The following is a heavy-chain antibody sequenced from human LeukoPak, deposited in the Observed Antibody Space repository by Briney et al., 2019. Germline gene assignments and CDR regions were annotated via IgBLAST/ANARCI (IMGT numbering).Heavy chain of an antibody. CDR2: IYYSGST. D-gene: IGHD6-19*01. CDR1: GGSISSSSYY. Sequence: SETLSLTCTVSGGSISSSSYYWGWIRQPPGKGLEWIGSIYYSGSTYYNPSLKRRVTISVDTSKNQFSLKLSSVTAADTAVYYCARMSSGKTYYYYYMDVWGKGTTVTVSS. J-gene: IGHJ6*03. V-gene: IGHV4-39*01. CDR3: ARMSSGKTYYYYYMDV.